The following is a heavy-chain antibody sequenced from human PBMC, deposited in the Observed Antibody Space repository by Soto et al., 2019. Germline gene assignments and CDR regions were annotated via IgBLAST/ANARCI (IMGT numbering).Heavy chain of an antibody. J-gene: IGHJ3*02. V-gene: IGHV3-15*07. CDR3: SAPYCTNGVCYTWDAFDI. Sequence: PGGSLRLSCAASGFTFSNAWMNWVRQAPGKGLGWVGRIKSKTDGGTTDYAAPVKGRFTISRDDSKNTLYLQMNSLKTEDTAVYYCSAPYCTNGVCYTWDAFDIWGQGTMVTVSS. D-gene: IGHD2-8*01. CDR2: IKSKTDGGTT. CDR1: GFTFSNAW.